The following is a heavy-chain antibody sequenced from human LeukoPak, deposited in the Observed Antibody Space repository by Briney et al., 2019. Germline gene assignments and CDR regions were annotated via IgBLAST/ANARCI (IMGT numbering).Heavy chain of an antibody. D-gene: IGHD3-10*01. Sequence: PGRSLRLSCAASGFTFDNYAMHWVRQAPGKGLEWVSGISWNSGSIGYADSVKGRFTISRDNAKNSLYLQMNSLRAEDTALYYCAKDGYYGSGSYYDGYYMDVWGKGTTVTISS. CDR1: GFTFDNYA. CDR2: ISWNSGSI. CDR3: AKDGYYGSGSYYDGYYMDV. J-gene: IGHJ6*03. V-gene: IGHV3-9*01.